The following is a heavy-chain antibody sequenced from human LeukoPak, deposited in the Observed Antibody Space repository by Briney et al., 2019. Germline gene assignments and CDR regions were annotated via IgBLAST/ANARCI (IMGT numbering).Heavy chain of an antibody. D-gene: IGHD3-16*01. CDR1: GFTFSSYT. Sequence: GGSLRLSCAASGFTFSSYTMTWVRQTPGKGLEWVSSISSSSSYIYQADSVKGRFTISRDNAKNSLYLQMNSLRAEDTAVYYCARVVWGQLTYYFDYWGQGTLVTVSS. CDR2: ISSSSSYI. J-gene: IGHJ4*02. V-gene: IGHV3-21*01. CDR3: ARVVWGQLTYYFDY.